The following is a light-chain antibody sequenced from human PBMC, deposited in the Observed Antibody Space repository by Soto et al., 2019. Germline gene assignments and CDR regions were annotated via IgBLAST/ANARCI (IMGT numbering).Light chain of an antibody. CDR3: QSYDSSLSASHYV. CDR2: GNS. V-gene: IGLV1-40*01. J-gene: IGLJ1*01. CDR1: SSNIGAGYD. Sequence: QSVLTQPPSVSGAPGQRVTISCTGSSSNIGAGYDVHWYQQLPGTAPKLLIYGNSNRPSGVPDRFSGSKSGTSASLAITGLQAEDEADYYCQSYDSSLSASHYVFGTGTQLTVL.